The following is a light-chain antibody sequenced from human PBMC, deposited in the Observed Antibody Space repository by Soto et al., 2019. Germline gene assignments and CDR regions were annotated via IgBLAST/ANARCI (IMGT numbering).Light chain of an antibody. CDR2: VKSDGSH. CDR1: SEYSDYA. Sequence: QLVPTQSPSASAPLGASVKLTCTLRSEYSDYAIAWHQKQPDKGPRYLMRVKSDGSHSRGDGIPPRFSGSSSGTDRYLTISSLQSEDEADYYCQTWGTGVPVVFGGGTKLTVL. CDR3: QTWGTGVPVV. J-gene: IGLJ2*01. V-gene: IGLV4-69*01.